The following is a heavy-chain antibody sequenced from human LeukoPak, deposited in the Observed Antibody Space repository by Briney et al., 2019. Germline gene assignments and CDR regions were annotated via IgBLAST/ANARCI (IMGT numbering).Heavy chain of an antibody. D-gene: IGHD3-9*01. CDR2: ITGSGAVT. CDR1: GFTFSNHA. Sequence: GGSLRLSCAASGFTFSNHAMSWVRQAPGKGLEWVSAITGSGAVTYYADSVKGRFTISSENSKNTLYLQLNSLRAEDTAVYYCVQWGDYDVLTGCYVPDYWGQGSLVTVS. J-gene: IGHJ4*02. V-gene: IGHV3-23*01. CDR3: VQWGDYDVLTGCYVPDY.